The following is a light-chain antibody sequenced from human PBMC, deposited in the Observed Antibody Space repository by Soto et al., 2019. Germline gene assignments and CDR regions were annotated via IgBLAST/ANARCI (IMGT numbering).Light chain of an antibody. CDR1: QGISSY. V-gene: IGKV1-8*01. CDR3: QQYYREWT. J-gene: IGKJ1*01. CDR2: AAS. Sequence: AIRMTQSPSSLSASTGDRVTITCRASQGISSYLAWYQQKPGEAPKLLIYAASTLQSGVPSRFNGSGSGTDFTLTISCLQSEDFATYYCQQYYREWTFGQGTKVDIK.